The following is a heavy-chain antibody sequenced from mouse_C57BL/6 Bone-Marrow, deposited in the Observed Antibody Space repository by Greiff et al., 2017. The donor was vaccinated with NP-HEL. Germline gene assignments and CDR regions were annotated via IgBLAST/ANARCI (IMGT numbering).Heavy chain of an antibody. CDR2: IYPGDGDT. CDR1: GYAFSSSW. Sequence: QVQLQQSGPELVKPGASVKISCKASGYAFSSSWMNWVKQRPGKGLEWIGRIYPGDGDTNYNGKFKGKATLTADKSSSTAYMQRSSLTSEYSAVYVGARAPQTDQAPWFADWGQGTLVTVSA. V-gene: IGHV1-82*01. J-gene: IGHJ3*01. CDR3: ARAPQTDQAPWFAD. D-gene: IGHD3-2*02.